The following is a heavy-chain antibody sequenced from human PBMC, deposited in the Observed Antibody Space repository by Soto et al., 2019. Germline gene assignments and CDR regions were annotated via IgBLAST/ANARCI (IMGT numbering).Heavy chain of an antibody. CDR2: IYYSGST. Sequence: SETLSLTCTVSGGSISSSSYYWGWIRQPPGKGLEWIGSIYYSGSTYYNPSLKSRVTISVDTSKNQFSLKLSSVTAADTAVYYCARENCSGGSCYYGMDVWGQGTTVTSP. D-gene: IGHD2-15*01. J-gene: IGHJ6*02. V-gene: IGHV4-39*01. CDR3: ARENCSGGSCYYGMDV. CDR1: GGSISSSSYY.